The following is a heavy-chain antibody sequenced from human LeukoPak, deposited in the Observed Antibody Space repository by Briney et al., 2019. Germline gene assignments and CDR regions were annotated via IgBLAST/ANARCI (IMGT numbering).Heavy chain of an antibody. Sequence: SVKVSCKASGFTFTSSTMQWVRQARGQRLEWVGWIVVGSGNTHYAQKFQERVTITRDMSTSTAYMELSSLRSEDTAVYYCAAVRSSYYYYGMDVWGQGTTVTVSS. CDR3: AAVRSSYYYYGMDV. D-gene: IGHD6-6*01. V-gene: IGHV1-58*02. CDR2: IVVGSGNT. CDR1: GFTFTSST. J-gene: IGHJ6*02.